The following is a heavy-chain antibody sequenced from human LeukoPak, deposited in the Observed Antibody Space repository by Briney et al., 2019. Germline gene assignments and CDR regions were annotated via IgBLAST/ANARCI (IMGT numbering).Heavy chain of an antibody. CDR1: GFTFSSYD. D-gene: IGHD3-16*02. CDR2: ISFDGSNK. J-gene: IGHJ4*02. Sequence: PGGSLRLSCAASGFTFSSYDMHWVRQAPGKGLEWVAVISFDGSNKYCADSVKGRFTISRDDSKNTLYLQMNSLRAEDTAVYYCARDIESGCFDYWGQGTLVTVSS. CDR3: ARDIESGCFDY. V-gene: IGHV3-33*01.